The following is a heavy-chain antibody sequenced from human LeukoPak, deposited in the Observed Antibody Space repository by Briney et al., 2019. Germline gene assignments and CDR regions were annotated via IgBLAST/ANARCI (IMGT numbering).Heavy chain of an antibody. Sequence: GGSLRLSCAASGFTFSSYSMNWVRQAPGKGLEWVSSISSSSSYIYYADSVKGRFTISRDNAKNSLYLQMNSLRAEDTAVYYRARGAPMVRGVIMGYWGQGTLVTVSS. J-gene: IGHJ4*02. CDR2: ISSSSSYI. D-gene: IGHD3-10*01. V-gene: IGHV3-21*01. CDR3: ARGAPMVRGVIMGY. CDR1: GFTFSSYS.